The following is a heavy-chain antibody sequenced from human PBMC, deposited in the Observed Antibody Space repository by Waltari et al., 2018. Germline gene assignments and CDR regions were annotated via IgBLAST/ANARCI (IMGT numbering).Heavy chain of an antibody. Sequence: EVQLVESGGGLVQPGGSLGLSGAGSGFTFSSYSMHWVRQAPGKGLEYVSAISTNGGSTYYANSVKGRFTISRDNSKNTLYLQMGSLRTEDMAVYYCARGTSWGQGTLVTVSS. V-gene: IGHV3-64*01. CDR1: GFTFSSYS. J-gene: IGHJ5*02. CDR3: ARGTS. CDR2: ISTNGGST. D-gene: IGHD3-10*01.